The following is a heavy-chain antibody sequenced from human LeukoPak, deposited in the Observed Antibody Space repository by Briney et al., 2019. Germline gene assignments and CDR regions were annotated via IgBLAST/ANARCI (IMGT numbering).Heavy chain of an antibody. Sequence: PGGSLRLSCAAPGFTFSSSGMSWVRQAPGKGLEWVSAISSGGNTYYADSVKGRFTISRDSSKNTLYLQMNSLRAEDTAVYFCAKRGICGTKEFDYWGQGTLVTVSS. CDR2: ISSGGNT. D-gene: IGHD1-7*01. CDR1: GFTFSSSG. J-gene: IGHJ4*02. V-gene: IGHV3-23*01. CDR3: AKRGICGTKEFDY.